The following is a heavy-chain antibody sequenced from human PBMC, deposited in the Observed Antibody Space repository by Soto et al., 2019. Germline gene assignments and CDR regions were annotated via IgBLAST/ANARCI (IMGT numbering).Heavy chain of an antibody. CDR1: GYSFTTYC. CDR3: ARLSCSRTTSYYGMDV. CDR2: IDPSDSYT. V-gene: IGHV5-10-1*01. J-gene: IGHJ6*02. D-gene: IGHD2-2*01. Sequence: GESLKISCKVSGYSFTTYCITWVRQMPGQGLEWMGRIDPSDSYTHYSPSFQGHVTISTDRSISTAYLQWSSLKASETAMYYCARLSCSRTTSYYGMDVWGQGNAVTVSS.